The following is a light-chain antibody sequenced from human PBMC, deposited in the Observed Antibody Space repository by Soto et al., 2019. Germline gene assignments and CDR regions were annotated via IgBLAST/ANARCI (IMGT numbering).Light chain of an antibody. CDR2: AAS. CDR3: QESYNTKT. V-gene: IGKV1-39*01. Sequence: DIQMTQSPSSLSASVGDSVIITCRASQSITRYLNWYQQKPGKAPKVLISAASSLQSGVPSRFSGSGSGTEFTLTISSLQPEDFATYFCQESYNTKTFGQGTKVEIK. J-gene: IGKJ1*01. CDR1: QSITRY.